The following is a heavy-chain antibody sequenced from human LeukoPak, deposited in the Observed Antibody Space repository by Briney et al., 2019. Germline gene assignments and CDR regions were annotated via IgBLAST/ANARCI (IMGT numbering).Heavy chain of an antibody. CDR2: ISWNSGSI. CDR3: AKADTTYDYVWGSYRYYFDY. Sequence: PGGSLRLSCAASGFTFDDYAMHWVRQAPGKGLEWVSGISWNSGSIGYADSAKGRFTISRDNAKNSLYLQMNRLRAEDTALYYCAKADTTYDYVWGSYRYYFDYWGQGTLVTVSS. V-gene: IGHV3-9*01. J-gene: IGHJ4*02. CDR1: GFTFDDYA. D-gene: IGHD3-16*02.